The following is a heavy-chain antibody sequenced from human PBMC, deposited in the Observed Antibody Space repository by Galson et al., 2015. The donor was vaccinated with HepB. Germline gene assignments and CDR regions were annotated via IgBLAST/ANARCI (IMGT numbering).Heavy chain of an antibody. V-gene: IGHV3-21*01. CDR3: ARDRGYCSSTSCYTGGWFDP. CDR2: ISSSSSYI. CDR1: GFTFSSYS. D-gene: IGHD2-2*02. Sequence: SLRLSCAASGFTFSSYSMNWVRQAPGKGLEWVSSISSSSSYIYYADSVKGRFTISRDNAKNSLYLQMNSLRAEDTAVYYCARDRGYCSSTSCYTGGWFDPWGQGTLVTVSS. J-gene: IGHJ5*02.